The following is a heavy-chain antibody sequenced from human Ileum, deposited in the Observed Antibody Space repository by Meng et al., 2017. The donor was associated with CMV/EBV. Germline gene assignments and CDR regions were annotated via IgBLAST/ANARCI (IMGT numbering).Heavy chain of an antibody. CDR2: IHSGGNT. Sequence: LQLQESGPGVWRPSETLSRTCTASGGPTTSMTYYWGWIRQPPGKGLEWVSLIHSGGNTRYADSVKGRFTISRDNSKDTIYLQMNSLRAEDTAVYYCARGDGYLIEYWGQGTLVTVSS. CDR3: ARGDGYLIEY. D-gene: IGHD4-17*01. V-gene: IGHV3-53*01. J-gene: IGHJ4*02. CDR1: GGPTTSMTYY.